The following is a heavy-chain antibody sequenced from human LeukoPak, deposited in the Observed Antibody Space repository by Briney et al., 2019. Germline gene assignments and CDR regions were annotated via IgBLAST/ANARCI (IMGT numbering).Heavy chain of an antibody. CDR1: GGSISSYY. CDR2: IYYSGST. J-gene: IGHJ6*02. V-gene: IGHV4-59*01. CDR3: ARLGQRYYGMDV. D-gene: IGHD3-16*01. Sequence: PSETLSLTCTVPGGSISSYYWSWIRQPPGKGLEWIGYIYYSGSTNYNPSLKSRVTISVDTSKNQFSLKLSSVTAADTAVYYCARLGQRYYGMDVWGQGTTVTVSS.